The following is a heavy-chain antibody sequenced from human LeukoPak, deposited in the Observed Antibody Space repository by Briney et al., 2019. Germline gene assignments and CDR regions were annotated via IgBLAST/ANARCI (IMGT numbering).Heavy chain of an antibody. CDR1: GFTFSTYA. D-gene: IGHD3-10*01. CDR3: AKDTSGRYYRAHFDY. CDR2: IRGSGDST. V-gene: IGHV3-23*01. Sequence: GGSLKLSCAVSGFTFSTYAMSWVRQAPGKGLEWVSGIRGSGDSTYYADSVKGRFTISSDTSKNTLYLQMNRLRAEDTAVYDCAKDTSGRYYRAHFDYWGQGTLGTVSS. J-gene: IGHJ4*02.